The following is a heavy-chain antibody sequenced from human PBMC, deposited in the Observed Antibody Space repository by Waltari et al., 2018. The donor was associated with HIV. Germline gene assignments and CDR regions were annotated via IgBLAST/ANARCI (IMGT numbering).Heavy chain of an antibody. CDR3: ARDLRGLYYGMDV. V-gene: IGHV3-53*01. Sequence: EVQLVESGGGLIQPGGSLRLSCAASGFTVSSNYMSWVRRAPGKGLEWVSVIYSGGSTYYADSVKGRFTISRDNSKNTLYLQMNSLRAEDTAVYYCARDLRGLYYGMDVWGQGTTVTVSS. D-gene: IGHD3-10*01. CDR1: GFTVSSNY. CDR2: IYSGGST. J-gene: IGHJ6*02.